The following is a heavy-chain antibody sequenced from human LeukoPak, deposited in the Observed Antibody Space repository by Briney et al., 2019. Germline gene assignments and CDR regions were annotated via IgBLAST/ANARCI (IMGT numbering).Heavy chain of an antibody. D-gene: IGHD3-10*01. CDR1: GDTLTELS. CDR2: FDPEDGET. Sequence: ASVKVSCKVSGDTLTELSMHWLRQAPGKGLEWMGGFDPEDGETIYAQKFQGRVTMTEDTSTDTAYMELSSLRSEDTAVYYCATRNTEREYYLDYWGQGTLVTVSS. CDR3: ATRNTEREYYLDY. J-gene: IGHJ4*02. V-gene: IGHV1-24*01.